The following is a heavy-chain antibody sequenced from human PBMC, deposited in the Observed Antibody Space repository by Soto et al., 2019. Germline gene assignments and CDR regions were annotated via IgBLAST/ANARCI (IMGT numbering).Heavy chain of an antibody. CDR3: ARTPGYTDRNYFDY. D-gene: IGHD2-2*02. CDR2: IYYSGST. V-gene: IGHV4-59*01. Sequence: SETLSLTCTVSGGSMSSYYWSWIRQSPGKGLEWIGYIYYSGSTNYNPSLKSRVAISLDTSKNQFSLMLSSVTAADTAMYYCARTPGYTDRNYFDYWGQGTLVTVSS. J-gene: IGHJ4*02. CDR1: GGSMSSYY.